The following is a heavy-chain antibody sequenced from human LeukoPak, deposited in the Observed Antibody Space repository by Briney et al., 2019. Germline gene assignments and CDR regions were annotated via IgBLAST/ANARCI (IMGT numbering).Heavy chain of an antibody. J-gene: IGHJ6*02. CDR1: GFSFSSYS. V-gene: IGHV3-21*01. Sequence: GGSLRLSCAASGFSFSSYSMNWVRQAPGKGLEWVSSISSSSSYIYYADSVKGRFTISRDNSKNTLYLQMNSLRAEDTAVYYCARDKRYCSGGSCYPDPHYGMDVWGQGTTVTVSS. CDR3: ARDKRYCSGGSCYPDPHYGMDV. D-gene: IGHD2-15*01. CDR2: ISSSSSYI.